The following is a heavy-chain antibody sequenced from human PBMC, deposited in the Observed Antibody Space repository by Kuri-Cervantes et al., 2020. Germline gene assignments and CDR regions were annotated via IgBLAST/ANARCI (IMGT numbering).Heavy chain of an antibody. CDR3: ARQRSPNYYGSGSYYTNPPNY. Sequence: ESLRPACSLAAGSLTTIDYYWGWVRQPPGKGLEWIGRIYYSGRTYSRPSLKSRVTISVDTSKNQFSLKLSSVTAAVTAVYYCARQRSPNYYGSGSYYTNPPNYWGQGTLVTVSS. V-gene: IGHV4-39*01. CDR1: AGSLTTIDYY. D-gene: IGHD3-10*01. J-gene: IGHJ4*02. CDR2: IYYSGRT.